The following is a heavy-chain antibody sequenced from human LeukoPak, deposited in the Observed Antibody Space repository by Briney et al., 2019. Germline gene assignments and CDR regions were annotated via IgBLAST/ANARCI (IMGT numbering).Heavy chain of an antibody. CDR3: ARISRGELPTF. J-gene: IGHJ4*02. V-gene: IGHV3-23*01. Sequence: GGSLRLSCAASGFTFSSSAMSWVRQVPGKGLEWVSGISASGGSTSYADSVRGRFTISRDNAKNSLYLQMNSLRVEDTAIYYCARISRGELPTFWGQGTLVTVSS. CDR2: ISASGGST. CDR1: GFTFSSSA. D-gene: IGHD1-7*01.